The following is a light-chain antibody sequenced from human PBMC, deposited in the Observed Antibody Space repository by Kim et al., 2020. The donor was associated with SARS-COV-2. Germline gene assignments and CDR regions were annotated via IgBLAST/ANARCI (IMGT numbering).Light chain of an antibody. CDR2: GAS. Sequence: PAERAALARGDGQNVTSTYVDWSQQKPGQAPRLLIYGASNMATGIPDRFSGSGSGTDFTLTISRLEHEDFAVYYCQQYGSSPFTFGPGTKVDIK. CDR3: QQYGSSPFT. V-gene: IGKV3-20*01. J-gene: IGKJ3*01. CDR1: QNVTSTY.